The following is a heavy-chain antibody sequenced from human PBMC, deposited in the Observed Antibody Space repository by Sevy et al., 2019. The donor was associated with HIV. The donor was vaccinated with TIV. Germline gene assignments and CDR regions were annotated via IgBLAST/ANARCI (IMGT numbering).Heavy chain of an antibody. CDR3: AKEWGKSYWTGSNFDY. Sequence: GGSLRLSCAASGFTFSSYAMTWVRQAPGKGLEWVSSINDSGDSRYYADSVKGWFTISRDNSKNVVYLKMNSLRAEETAIYYCAKEWGKSYWTGSNFDYWGQGTLVTVSS. CDR2: INDSGDSR. V-gene: IGHV3-23*01. D-gene: IGHD2-8*02. CDR1: GFTFSSYA. J-gene: IGHJ4*02.